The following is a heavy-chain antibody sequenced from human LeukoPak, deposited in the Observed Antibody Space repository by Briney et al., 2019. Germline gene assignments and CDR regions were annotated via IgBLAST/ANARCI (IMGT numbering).Heavy chain of an antibody. CDR2: INHSGST. CDR1: GGSFSGYY. D-gene: IGHD2-2*01. J-gene: IGHJ4*02. V-gene: IGHV4-34*01. Sequence: SETLSLTCAVYGGSFSGYYWSWIRQPPGKGLEWIGEINHSGSTNYNPSLKSRVTISVDTSKNQFSLKLSSVTAANTAVYYCAGHLPYFDYWGQGTLVTVSS. CDR3: AGHLPYFDY.